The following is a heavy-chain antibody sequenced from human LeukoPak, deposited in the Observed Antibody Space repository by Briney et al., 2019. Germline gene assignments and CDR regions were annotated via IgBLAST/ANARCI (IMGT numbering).Heavy chain of an antibody. J-gene: IGHJ5*02. Sequence: SETLSLTCTVSGGSIRSYYWSWIRQPPGKGLEWIGYMHHSGSTKHNPYLKSRVTISVDTSKSQFSLKLSSVTAADTAVYYCARRAAVEGSSGWSPLWWFDPWGQGTLVTVSS. CDR1: GGSIRSYY. CDR3: ARRAAVEGSSGWSPLWWFDP. D-gene: IGHD6-19*01. CDR2: MHHSGST. V-gene: IGHV4-59*08.